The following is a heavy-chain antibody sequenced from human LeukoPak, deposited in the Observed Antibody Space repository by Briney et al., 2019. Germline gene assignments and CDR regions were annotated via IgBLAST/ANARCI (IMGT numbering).Heavy chain of an antibody. V-gene: IGHV3-23*01. CDR3: AKVADIVVVPASGMDV. D-gene: IGHD2-2*01. CDR1: GFTFSSYA. J-gene: IGHJ6*03. Sequence: PGGSLRLSCAASGFTFSSYAMSWVRQAPGKGLEWVSAISGSGGSTYYADSVKGRFTISRDNSKNTLYLQMNSLRAEDTAVYYCAKVADIVVVPASGMDVWGKGTTVTVSS. CDR2: ISGSGGST.